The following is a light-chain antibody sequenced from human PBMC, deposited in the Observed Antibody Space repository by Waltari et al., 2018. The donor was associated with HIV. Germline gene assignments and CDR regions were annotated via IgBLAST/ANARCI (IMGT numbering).Light chain of an antibody. V-gene: IGLV1-44*01. CDR2: NNN. CDR1: NSNIGRNT. CDR3: AACDDSLNGVV. J-gene: IGLJ2*01. Sequence: QSVLTQPPSASGTPGQRVTISCSGSNSNIGRNTVNTYQQLLGTAPKLLIYNNNPRPSGVPDRISGSKAGTSASLAISGLQSEDEADYYCAACDDSLNGVVFGGGTKLTVL.